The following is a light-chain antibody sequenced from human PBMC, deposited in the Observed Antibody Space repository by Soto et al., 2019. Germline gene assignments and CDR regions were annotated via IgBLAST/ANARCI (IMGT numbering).Light chain of an antibody. Sequence: EIVLTQSPGTLSLSPGERATLSCRASQSVSSAYLAWYQHEPGQPPTLLIYAASRRVTGIPDRFSGSGSGTDFTLTISRLEPEDFAVYYCQQYGSSSTWTFGQGTKVEIK. CDR3: QQYGSSSTWT. J-gene: IGKJ1*01. V-gene: IGKV3-20*01. CDR2: AAS. CDR1: QSVSSAY.